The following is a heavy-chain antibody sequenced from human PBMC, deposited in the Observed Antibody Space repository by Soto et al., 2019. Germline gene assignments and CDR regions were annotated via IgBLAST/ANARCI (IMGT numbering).Heavy chain of an antibody. V-gene: IGHV1-69*06. CDR1: GGTFSSYA. D-gene: IGHD3-10*01. CDR3: ARDAPLYGSGRGGMDV. J-gene: IGHJ6*02. Sequence: QVQLVQSGAEVKKPGSSVKVSCKASGGTFSSYAISWVRQAPGQGLEWMGGIIPIFGTANYAQKFQGRVTITADKSTSTAYMELSSLRPEDKAVYYCARDAPLYGSGRGGMDVWGQGSTVTVSS. CDR2: IIPIFGTA.